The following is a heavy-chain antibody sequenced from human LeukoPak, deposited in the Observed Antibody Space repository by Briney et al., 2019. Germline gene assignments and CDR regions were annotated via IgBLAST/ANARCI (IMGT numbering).Heavy chain of an antibody. CDR1: GYFSTNYY. Sequence: SETLSLTCTVSGYFSTNYYWAWIRQPPGKGLEWIASIRHDGHTYYNASLKSQVTISIDMSRNQFSLKLNSLTAADTAVYYCARQVATKGEWAFDVWGQGTMVTVSS. J-gene: IGHJ3*01. D-gene: IGHD5-12*01. V-gene: IGHV4-38-2*02. CDR2: IRHDGHT. CDR3: ARQVATKGEWAFDV.